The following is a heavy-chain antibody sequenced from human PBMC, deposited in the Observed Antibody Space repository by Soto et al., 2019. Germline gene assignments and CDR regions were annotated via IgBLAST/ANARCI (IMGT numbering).Heavy chain of an antibody. CDR2: INPSGGST. J-gene: IGHJ6*02. V-gene: IGHV1-46*01. D-gene: IGHD6-13*01. Sequence: VKVSCKASGYTFTSYYMHWVRQAPGQGLEWMGIINPSGGSTSYAQKFQGRVTMTRDTSTSTVYMELSSLRSEDTAVYYCARDGGAAGNEPYYYYGMDVWGQGTTVTVSS. CDR1: GYTFTSYY. CDR3: ARDGGAAGNEPYYYYGMDV.